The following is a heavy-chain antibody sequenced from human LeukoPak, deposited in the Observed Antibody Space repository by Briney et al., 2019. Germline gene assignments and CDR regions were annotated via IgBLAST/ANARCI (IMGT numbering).Heavy chain of an antibody. CDR2: ISTTASTI. J-gene: IGHJ4*02. D-gene: IGHD6-13*01. V-gene: IGHV3-48*03. Sequence: GGSLRLSCAASGFIFRKYEFNWVRQAPGKGLEWIAYISTTASTIYYADSVKGRFTISRDNVQNSLHLQMNTLRAEDTATYYRVRGASSGWSLFDYWGQGNLVTVSS. CDR3: VRGASSGWSLFDY. CDR1: GFIFRKYE.